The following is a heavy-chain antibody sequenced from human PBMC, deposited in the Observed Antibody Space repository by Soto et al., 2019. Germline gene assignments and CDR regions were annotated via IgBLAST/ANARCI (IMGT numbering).Heavy chain of an antibody. J-gene: IGHJ4*02. D-gene: IGHD6-19*01. CDR1: GFSFSNYW. CDR2: IKQDGSET. CDR3: ARGWATTAGTGDN. V-gene: IGHV3-7*01. Sequence: ELQLVESGGGLVQPGGSLRLSCVVSGFSFSNYWMSWVRQAPGKGLEWVANIKQDGSETYYVDSVKGRFTISRDNAENSLHLQMTSLRGDDTAVYYCARGWATTAGTGDNWGQGTLVIVSS.